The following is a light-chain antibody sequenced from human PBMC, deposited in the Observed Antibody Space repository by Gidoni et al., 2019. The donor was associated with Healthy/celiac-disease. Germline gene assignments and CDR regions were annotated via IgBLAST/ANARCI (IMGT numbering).Light chain of an antibody. CDR2: WAS. Sequence: IVMTQSPDSLAVSLVERATINCKSSQSVLYSSQNKNYLAWYQQKPGQPPKLLIYWASTRESGVPDRFSGSGSGTDFTLTISSLQAEDVGVYYCQQYDSTPRTFGQGTKVEIK. CDR3: QQYDSTPRT. J-gene: IGKJ1*01. V-gene: IGKV4-1*01. CDR1: QSVLYSSQNKNY.